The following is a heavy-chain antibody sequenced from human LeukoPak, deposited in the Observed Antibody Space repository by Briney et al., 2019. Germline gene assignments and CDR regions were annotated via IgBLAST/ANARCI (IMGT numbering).Heavy chain of an antibody. D-gene: IGHD3-10*01. CDR3: AGGVTGSRSPLLRDAFDT. CDR1: GYSFTTYW. Sequence: GESLKISCKGSGYSFTTYWIGWVRQMPGKGLELMGIIYLGDSDTKYSPSFQGQVTISADKSISTTYLQWSSLKASDTAMYYCAGGVTGSRSPLLRDAFDTWGQGTMVTVSS. J-gene: IGHJ3*02. CDR2: IYLGDSDT. V-gene: IGHV5-51*01.